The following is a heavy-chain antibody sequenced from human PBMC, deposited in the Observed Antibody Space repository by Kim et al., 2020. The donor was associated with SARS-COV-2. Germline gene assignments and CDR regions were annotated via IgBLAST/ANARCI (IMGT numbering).Heavy chain of an antibody. CDR2: ISDYTGKT. CDR1: GYSFTSFG. CDR3: ARDSNGSGTFFEGWFDP. J-gene: IGHJ5*02. V-gene: IGHV1-18*01. D-gene: IGHD3-10*01. Sequence: ASVKVSCKASGYSFTSFGISWVRQAPGQGLEWMGWISDYTGKTKYVQKFQGRVTMTTDRSMTTAYLELRSLRSDDTAVYYCARDSNGSGTFFEGWFDPWGQGTQVTVSS.